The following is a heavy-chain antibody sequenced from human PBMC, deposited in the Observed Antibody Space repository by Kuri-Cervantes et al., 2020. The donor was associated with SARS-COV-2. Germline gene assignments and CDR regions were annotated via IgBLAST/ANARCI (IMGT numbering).Heavy chain of an antibody. CDR1: GFTFDDYT. V-gene: IGHV3-43*01. Sequence: GGSLRLSCAASGFTFDDYTMHWVRQAPGKGLEWVSLISWDGGSTYYADSVKGRFTISRDNSKNSLYLQMTSLRAEDTALYYCAKGQRPYCGGDCYRFDYWGQGTLVTVSS. D-gene: IGHD2-21*01. CDR2: ISWDGGST. J-gene: IGHJ4*02. CDR3: AKGQRPYCGGDCYRFDY.